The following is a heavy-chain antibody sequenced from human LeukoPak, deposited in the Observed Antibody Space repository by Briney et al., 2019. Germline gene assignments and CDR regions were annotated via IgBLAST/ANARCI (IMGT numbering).Heavy chain of an antibody. CDR3: ARWEASPSRGWFYP. V-gene: IGHV4-59*01. CDR1: GGSISSYY. D-gene: IGHD3-22*01. Sequence: PSETLSLTCTVSGGSISSYYWSWIRQPPGKGLEWIGYIYYSGSTNYNPSLKSRVTISVDTTKNQFSLKLSSVTAADTAVYYCARWEASPSRGWFYPWGQGTLVSVSS. CDR2: IYYSGST. J-gene: IGHJ5*02.